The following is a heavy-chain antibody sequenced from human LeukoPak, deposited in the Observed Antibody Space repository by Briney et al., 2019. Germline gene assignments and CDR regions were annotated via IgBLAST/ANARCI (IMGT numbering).Heavy chain of an antibody. CDR2: ISGSGGST. CDR1: GFTFSSYD. D-gene: IGHD1-26*01. J-gene: IGHJ3*02. Sequence: GGSLRLSCAASGFTFSSYDMSWVRQARGKGLEGVTAISGSGGSTYYADSVKGRFTISRDNSKNTLYLQMNSLRAEDTAVYYCAKGGSYEVYDAFDIWGQGTMVTVSS. CDR3: AKGGSYEVYDAFDI. V-gene: IGHV3-23*01.